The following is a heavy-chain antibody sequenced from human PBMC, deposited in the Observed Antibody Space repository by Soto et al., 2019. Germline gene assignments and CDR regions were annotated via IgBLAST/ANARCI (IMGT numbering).Heavy chain of an antibody. CDR2: MYYTGDT. D-gene: IGHD2-21*01. V-gene: IGHV4-31*03. Sequence: QVQLQESGPGLVRPSQTLSLTCTVSGGSISGGGHYWGWIRQPPGKGLEWIGFMYYTGDTYYNPSIKCRLSISVDTSMNQFSLELTSVTAADTAVYYCASSDPYYFFDYWGLGTLVTVSS. CDR3: ASSDPYYFFDY. J-gene: IGHJ4*02. CDR1: GGSISGGGHY.